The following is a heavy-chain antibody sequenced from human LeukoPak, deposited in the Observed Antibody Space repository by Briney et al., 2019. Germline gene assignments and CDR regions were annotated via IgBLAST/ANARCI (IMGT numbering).Heavy chain of an antibody. D-gene: IGHD6-13*01. CDR2: IYYSGST. J-gene: IGHJ4*02. CDR1: TRSISSSRYY. CDR3: ARRPSIAAADLDY. Sequence: SETLSLTWPVDTRSISSSRYYWGRIRQPPGKRLEWIRSIYYSGSTYYNPSLKSRVTITVDTSKNQFSLKLSSVTAADTAVFYCARRPSIAAADLDYWGQGTLVTVSS. V-gene: IGHV4-39*01.